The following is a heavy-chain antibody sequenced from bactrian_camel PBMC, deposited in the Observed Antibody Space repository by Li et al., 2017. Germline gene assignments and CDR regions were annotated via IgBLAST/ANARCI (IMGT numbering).Heavy chain of an antibody. V-gene: IGHV3S40*01. D-gene: IGHD6*01. CDR1: GFTDSIIH. CDR2: IRTAGRST. J-gene: IGHJ4*01. CDR3: AQQYGGACNFNPEHIAW. Sequence: VQLVESGGGSVQIGGSLRLSCTYSGFTDSIIHWGWFRQAPGKTREGVAGIRTAGRSTQLSDSVAGRFTISQDKDKKAVYLQMDNLRPEDTAMYYCAQQYGGACNFNPEHIAWWGQGTQVTVSS.